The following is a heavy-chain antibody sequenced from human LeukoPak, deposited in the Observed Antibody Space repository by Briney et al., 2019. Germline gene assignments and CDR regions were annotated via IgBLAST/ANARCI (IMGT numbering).Heavy chain of an antibody. D-gene: IGHD1-26*01. V-gene: IGHV4-59*01. CDR1: GGSISTYY. CDR2: IYYSGST. CDR3: AREEALGSGSFDY. Sequence: SETLSLTCTVSGGSISTYYWSWIRQPPGNGLEWIGYIYYSGSTSYNPSLKSRVTISVDTSKNQLSLKLSSVTAADTAVYYCAREEALGSGSFDYWGQGTLVTVSS. J-gene: IGHJ4*02.